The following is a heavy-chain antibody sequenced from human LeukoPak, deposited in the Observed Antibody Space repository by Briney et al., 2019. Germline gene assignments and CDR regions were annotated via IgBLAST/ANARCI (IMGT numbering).Heavy chain of an antibody. CDR1: GFTLDSYA. CDR3: ANNGGVAVAGSFDN. CDR2: VSASGAGT. J-gene: IGHJ4*02. V-gene: IGHV3-23*01. D-gene: IGHD6-19*01. Sequence: SRGSLRLSCAASGFTLDSYAMTWVRQAPGKGLEWVSTVSASGAGTYFADSVRGRFTISRDNSKNTLYLQMNYLRAEDTAVYYCANNGGVAVAGSFDNWGQGTLVTVSS.